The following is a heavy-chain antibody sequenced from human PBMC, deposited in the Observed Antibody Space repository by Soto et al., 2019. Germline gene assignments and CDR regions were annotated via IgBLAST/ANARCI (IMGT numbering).Heavy chain of an antibody. D-gene: IGHD3-3*01. CDR2: ISAYNGNT. J-gene: IGHJ3*02. CDR3: ARDVVGDYDFWSCYQHHAFDI. Sequence: ASVKVSCKASGYTFTSYGISWVRQAPGQGLEWMGWISAYNGNTNYAQKLQGRVTMTTDTSTSTAYMELRSLRSDDTAVYYCARDVVGDYDFWSCYQHHAFDIWGQGTMVTVSS. V-gene: IGHV1-18*04. CDR1: GYTFTSYG.